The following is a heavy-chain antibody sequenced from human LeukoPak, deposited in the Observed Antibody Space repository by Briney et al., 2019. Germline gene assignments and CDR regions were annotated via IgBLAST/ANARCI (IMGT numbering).Heavy chain of an antibody. CDR2: IYYNGNT. CDR1: GGSISSSTYY. J-gene: IGHJ5*02. Sequence: SETLSLTCIISGGSISSSTYYWGWIRQSPGKGLEWIGTIYYNGNTYYNPSLQSRVTISVDTSKNQFSLKLSSVTAADTAVYYCAREFRKGWDWFDPWGQGTLVTVSS. V-gene: IGHV4-39*07. D-gene: IGHD1-26*01. CDR3: AREFRKGWDWFDP.